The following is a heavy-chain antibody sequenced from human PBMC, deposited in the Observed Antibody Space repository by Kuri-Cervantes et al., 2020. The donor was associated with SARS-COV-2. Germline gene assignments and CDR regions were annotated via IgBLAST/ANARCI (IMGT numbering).Heavy chain of an antibody. V-gene: IGHV3-21*01. J-gene: IGHJ6*02. CDR2: ISSSSSYI. Sequence: GGSLRLSCAASGFTFSSYSMNWVRQAPGKGLEWVSSISSSSSYIYYADSVKGRFTISRDNAKNSLYLQMNSLRAEDTAVYYCARDSPDSSSWYYYYCGMDVWGQGTTVTVSS. D-gene: IGHD6-13*01. CDR3: ARDSPDSSSWYYYYCGMDV. CDR1: GFTFSSYS.